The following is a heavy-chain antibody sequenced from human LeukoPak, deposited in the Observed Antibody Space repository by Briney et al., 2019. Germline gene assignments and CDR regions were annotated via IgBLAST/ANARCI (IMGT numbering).Heavy chain of an antibody. Sequence: ASVKVSCKASGYTFTGYYMHWVRQAPGQGLEWMGWINPNSGGTNYAQKFQGRVTMTRDTSISTAYMELSRLRSDDTAVYYCARVSERGYCSGGSCYSRDWFDPWGQGTLVTVSS. D-gene: IGHD2-15*01. CDR3: ARVSERGYCSGGSCYSRDWFDP. CDR1: GYTFTGYY. V-gene: IGHV1-2*02. J-gene: IGHJ5*02. CDR2: INPNSGGT.